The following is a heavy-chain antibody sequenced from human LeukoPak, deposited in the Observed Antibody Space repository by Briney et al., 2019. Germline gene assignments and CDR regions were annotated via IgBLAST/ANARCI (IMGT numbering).Heavy chain of an antibody. V-gene: IGHV4-30-4*08. J-gene: IGHJ6*03. CDR2: IYYSGST. CDR3: ARNIVGATMGYYYYMDV. D-gene: IGHD1-26*01. CDR1: GGSISSGDYY. Sequence: SETLSLTCTVSGGSISSGDYYWSWIRQPPGKGLEWIGYIYYSGSTYYNPSLKSRVTISVDTSKNQFSLKLSSVTAADTAVYYCARNIVGATMGYYYYMDVWGKGTTVTVSS.